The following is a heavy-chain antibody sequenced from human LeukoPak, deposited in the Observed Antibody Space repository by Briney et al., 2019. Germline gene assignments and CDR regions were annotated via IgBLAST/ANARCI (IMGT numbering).Heavy chain of an antibody. V-gene: IGHV4-39*02. Sequence: SETLSLTCTVSGGSISSSSGYWDWIRQPPGKGLEWIGSISYSGSTYYNPSLKSRVTISVDTSKNQFSLKLSSVTAADTAVYYCARDLFGQWLLDYWGQGTLVTVSS. D-gene: IGHD6-19*01. CDR3: ARDLFGQWLLDY. J-gene: IGHJ4*02. CDR1: GGSISSSSGY. CDR2: ISYSGST.